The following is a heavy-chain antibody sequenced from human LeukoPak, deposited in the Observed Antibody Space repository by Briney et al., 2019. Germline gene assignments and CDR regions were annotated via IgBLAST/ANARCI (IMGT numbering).Heavy chain of an antibody. CDR3: ARDLGCRSTSCQELYYYYMDA. J-gene: IGHJ6*03. D-gene: IGHD2-2*01. Sequence: PGGSLRLSCAASRFVFPSSGMHWVRQAPGKGLEWVAVISYDGSNKYYADSVKGRFTISRDNSKNTLYLQMNSLRAEDTAVYYCARDLGCRSTSCQELYYYYMDAWGKGTTVTVSS. V-gene: IGHV3-30*19. CDR2: ISYDGSNK. CDR1: RFVFPSSG.